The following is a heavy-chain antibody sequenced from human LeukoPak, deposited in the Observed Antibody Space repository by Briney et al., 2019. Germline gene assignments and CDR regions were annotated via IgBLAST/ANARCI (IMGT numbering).Heavy chain of an antibody. CDR2: INPSGGST. CDR3: AKIQYCSSTSCYAHAFDI. J-gene: IGHJ3*02. Sequence: GASVKVSCKASGYTFTSYYMHWVRQAPGQGLEWMGIINPSGGSTSYAQKFQGRVAMTRDMSTSTVYMELSSLRSEDTAVYYCAKIQYCSSTSCYAHAFDIWGQGTMVTVSS. V-gene: IGHV1-46*01. D-gene: IGHD2-2*01. CDR1: GYTFTSYY.